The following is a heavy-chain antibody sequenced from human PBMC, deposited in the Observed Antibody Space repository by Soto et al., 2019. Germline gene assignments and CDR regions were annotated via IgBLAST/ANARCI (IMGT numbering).Heavy chain of an antibody. J-gene: IGHJ3*02. Sequence: GASVKVSCKASGGTFSSYAISWARQAPGQGLEWMGGIIPIFGTANYAQKFQGRVTITADESTSTAYMELSSLRSEDTAVYYCARSPYDSSGYYLTMRAFDIWGQGTMVTVSS. CDR3: ARSPYDSSGYYLTMRAFDI. CDR2: IIPIFGTA. CDR1: GGTFSSYA. D-gene: IGHD3-22*01. V-gene: IGHV1-69*13.